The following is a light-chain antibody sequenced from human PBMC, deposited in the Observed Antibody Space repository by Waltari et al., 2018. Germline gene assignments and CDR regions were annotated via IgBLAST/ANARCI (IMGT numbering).Light chain of an antibody. J-gene: IGLJ2*01. CDR2: DVS. V-gene: IGLV2-14*01. Sequence: QSALTQPASVSGSPGQSITISCTGTSSDIGAYHYVSWYQQFPGKAPKLIIYDVSKPPSGVSNLFSGSKSGASASLTISGLQVDDEAHYHCASYTSGSTHVAFGGGTQVTVL. CDR1: SSDIGAYHY. CDR3: ASYTSGSTHVA.